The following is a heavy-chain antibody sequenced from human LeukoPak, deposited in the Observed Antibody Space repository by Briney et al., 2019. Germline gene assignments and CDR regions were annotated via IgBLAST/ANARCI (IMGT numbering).Heavy chain of an antibody. Sequence: GGSLRLSCAASGFTLSSYAMSWVRQAPGKGLEWVSVVSGSGGTTTYAASARRRFTISRHNSKTTLYLQMNSLRAEDTPVYYCPSPTGPVPGYYYYGMDVWGQGTTVTVSS. CDR2: VSGSGGTT. J-gene: IGHJ6*02. V-gene: IGHV3-23*01. CDR1: GFTLSSYA. D-gene: IGHD4-17*01. CDR3: PSPTGPVPGYYYYGMDV.